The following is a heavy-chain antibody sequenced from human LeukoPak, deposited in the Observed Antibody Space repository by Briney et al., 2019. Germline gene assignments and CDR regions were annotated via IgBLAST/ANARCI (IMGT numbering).Heavy chain of an antibody. V-gene: IGHV4-34*01. CDR2: INHSGST. J-gene: IGHJ4*02. CDR1: GGSFSGYY. D-gene: IGHD3-3*01. Sequence: KPSETLSLTCAVYGGSFSGYYWSWIRQPPGKGLEWIGEINHSGSTNYNPSLKSRVTISVDTSKNQFSLKLSSVTAADTAVYYCARGQPYYDFWSGYYTSHLRPTDFDYWGQGTLVTVSS. CDR3: ARGQPYYDFWSGYYTSHLRPTDFDY.